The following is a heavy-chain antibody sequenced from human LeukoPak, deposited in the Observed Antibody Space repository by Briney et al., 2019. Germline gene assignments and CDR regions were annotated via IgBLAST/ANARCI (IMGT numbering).Heavy chain of an antibody. V-gene: IGHV4-59*01. D-gene: IGHD1-26*01. CDR2: IYYSGST. J-gene: IGHJ4*02. CDR1: GGSISSYY. Sequence: SETLPLTCTVSGGSISSYYWSWIRQPPGKGLEWIGYIYYSGSTNYNPSLKSRVTISVDTSKNQFSLKLSSVTAADTAVYYCARAESGYSGSYYFSYWGQGTLVTVSS. CDR3: ARAESGYSGSYYFSY.